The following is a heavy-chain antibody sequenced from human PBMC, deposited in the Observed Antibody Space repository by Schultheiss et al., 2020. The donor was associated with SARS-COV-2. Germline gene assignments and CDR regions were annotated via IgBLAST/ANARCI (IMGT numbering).Heavy chain of an antibody. Sequence: GGSLRLSCAASGFTFSSYAMSWVRQAPGKGLEWVSLIYSGDSTYYADSVKGRFTISRDNSKNTLYLQMNNLRAEDTAVYYCAREITYYYGMDVWGQGTTVTVSS. CDR3: AREITYYYGMDV. CDR1: GFTFSSYA. J-gene: IGHJ6*02. V-gene: IGHV3-66*01. D-gene: IGHD1-14*01. CDR2: IYSGDST.